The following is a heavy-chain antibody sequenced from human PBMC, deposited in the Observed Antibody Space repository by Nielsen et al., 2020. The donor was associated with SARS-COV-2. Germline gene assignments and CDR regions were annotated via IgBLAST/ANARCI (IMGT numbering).Heavy chain of an antibody. CDR2: ISSSSSYT. J-gene: IGHJ4*02. D-gene: IGHD3-22*01. CDR3: ARDGTSYYDSRGTY. Sequence: GGSLRLSCAASGFTFSDYYMSWIRQAPGKGLEWVSYISSSSSYTNYADSVKGRFTISRDNAKNPLYLQMNSLRAEDTAVYYCARDGTSYYDSRGTYWGQGTLVTVSS. V-gene: IGHV3-11*05. CDR1: GFTFSDYY.